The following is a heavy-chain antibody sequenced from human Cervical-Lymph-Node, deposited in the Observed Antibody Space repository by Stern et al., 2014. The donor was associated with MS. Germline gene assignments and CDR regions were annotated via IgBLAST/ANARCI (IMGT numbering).Heavy chain of an antibody. J-gene: IGHJ4*02. CDR2: ISGSGGTT. D-gene: IGHD2-21*01. CDR3: AKDSLVVVFDY. CDR1: GFTFSSYA. V-gene: IGHV3-23*04. Sequence: EVQLVESGGGLEQPGGSLRLSCAASGFTFSSYAMSWVRQAPGKGLEWVSAISGSGGTTYDADSVKGRFTTSRDNSKNTLYLQMNSQRAEDTAVYYCAKDSLVVVFDYWGQGTLVTVSS.